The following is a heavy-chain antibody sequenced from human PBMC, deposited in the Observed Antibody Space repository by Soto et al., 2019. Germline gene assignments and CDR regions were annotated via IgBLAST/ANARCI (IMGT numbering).Heavy chain of an antibody. J-gene: IGHJ5*02. CDR2: IKQDGSQK. CDR1: GFSFSSYW. CDR3: ARPYCSGGSCYNWFDP. Sequence: GGSLRLSCAASGFSFSSYWMSWVRQAPGKGLQWVASIKQDGSQKYYVDSVKGRFTIYRDNAKNSLYLQMNSLRAEDTAIYYCARPYCSGGSCYNWFDPWGQGTLVTVSS. D-gene: IGHD2-15*01. V-gene: IGHV3-7*03.